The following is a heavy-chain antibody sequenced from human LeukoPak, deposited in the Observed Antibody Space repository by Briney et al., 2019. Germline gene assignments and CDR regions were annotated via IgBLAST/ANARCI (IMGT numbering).Heavy chain of an antibody. CDR2: IFHRGGT. J-gene: IGHJ4*02. V-gene: IGHV4-30-4*01. CDR3: ALYCSGGSCYRGGFDY. CDR1: NDSISSGDYY. D-gene: IGHD2-15*01. Sequence: SETLSLTCTVSNDSISSGDYYWNWIRQPPVKGLEWIGYIFHRGGTSYNPSLKSRILFSVDTSQNQFSLKLNSVTAADTAVYYCALYCSGGSCYRGGFDYWGQGTLVTVSS.